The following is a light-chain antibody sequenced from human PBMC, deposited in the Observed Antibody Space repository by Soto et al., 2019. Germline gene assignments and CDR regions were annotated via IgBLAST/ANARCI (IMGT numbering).Light chain of an antibody. CDR3: QQSYSAST. Sequence: DIQMTQSPSPLSASVGDRVTFTCRASQFISNYLNWYQQKPGKAPKLLIYAASHLRSGVPSRFSGSASGTDFTLTISRLQPEDFATYYCQQSYSASTFGQGTRLEIK. J-gene: IGKJ2*01. CDR2: AAS. CDR1: QFISNY. V-gene: IGKV1-39*01.